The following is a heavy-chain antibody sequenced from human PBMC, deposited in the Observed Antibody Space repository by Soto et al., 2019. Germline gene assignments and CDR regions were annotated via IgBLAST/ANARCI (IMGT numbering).Heavy chain of an antibody. V-gene: IGHV1-18*01. CDR3: ARDWHPRFDP. CDR1: GYSFSSYG. CDR2: ISPSSGET. J-gene: IGHJ5*02. Sequence: ASVKVSCKASGYSFSSYGITWVRQAPGQGLEWMRWISPSSGETNYAQKFQGRFTVTTDTSTTTTYLELRSLKSDDTAVYYCARDWHPRFDPWGPGTLVTVSS.